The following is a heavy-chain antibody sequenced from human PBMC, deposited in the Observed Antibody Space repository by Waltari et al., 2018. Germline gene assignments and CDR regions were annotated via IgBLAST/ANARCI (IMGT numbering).Heavy chain of an antibody. D-gene: IGHD2-21*02. V-gene: IGHV4-59*01. Sequence: QVQLQESGPSLLKPSETLSLICTVSGGSISVFYWGWVRKPPGKGLDWIGYIYYPGGTNFNPSLKSRVTMSVDTSKNQFSLKLSSVTAADTAFYYCARGGGGDWEWFDPWGQGTLVTVSS. CDR3: ARGGGGDWEWFDP. J-gene: IGHJ5*02. CDR1: GGSISVFY. CDR2: IYYPGGT.